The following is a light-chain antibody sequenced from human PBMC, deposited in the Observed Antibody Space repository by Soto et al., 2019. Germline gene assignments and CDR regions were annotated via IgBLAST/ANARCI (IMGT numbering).Light chain of an antibody. CDR3: QHYDNTPPSVT. CDR2: GAS. V-gene: IGKV3-20*01. Sequence: EIVLTQSPDTLSLSPGERATLSGRASQSVSSDYLVWYQQKPGLPPRLLIYGASRRATGIPDRFSGSGSGTDFILTISRLGPEDFAVYYCQHYDNTPPSVTFGPGTKVDIK. J-gene: IGKJ3*01. CDR1: QSVSSDY.